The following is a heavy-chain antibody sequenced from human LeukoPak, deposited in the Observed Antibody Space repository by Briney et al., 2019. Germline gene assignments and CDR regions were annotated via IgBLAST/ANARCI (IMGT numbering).Heavy chain of an antibody. CDR2: IKQDGSEK. J-gene: IGHJ3*02. D-gene: IGHD6-13*01. CDR3: ARDIGSSWSLDAFDI. V-gene: IGHV3-7*01. Sequence: GGSLRLSCAASGFTFSSYRMSWVRQAPGKGLEWVAHIKQDGSEKYYVDSVKGRFTISRDNAKNSLYLQMNSLRAEDTAVYYCARDIGSSWSLDAFDIWGQGTMVTVSS. CDR1: GFTFSSYR.